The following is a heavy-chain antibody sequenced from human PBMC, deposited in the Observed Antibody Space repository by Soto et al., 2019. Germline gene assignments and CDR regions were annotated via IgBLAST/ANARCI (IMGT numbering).Heavy chain of an antibody. D-gene: IGHD3-22*01. CDR2: ISYDGSNK. J-gene: IGHJ3*02. Sequence: GGSLRLSCAASGFTFSSYAMHWVRQAPGKGLEWVAVISYDGSNKYYADSVKGRFTISRDNSKNTLYLQMNSLRAEDTAVYYCARDSSYYYDSSGYYDAFDIWGQGTMVTVSS. CDR3: ARDSSYYYDSSGYYDAFDI. CDR1: GFTFSSYA. V-gene: IGHV3-30*04.